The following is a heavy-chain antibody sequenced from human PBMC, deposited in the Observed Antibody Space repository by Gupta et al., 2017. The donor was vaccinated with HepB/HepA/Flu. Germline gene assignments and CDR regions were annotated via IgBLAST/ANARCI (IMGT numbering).Heavy chain of an antibody. J-gene: IGHJ3*02. Sequence: QVQLVESGEGVCQPGRSLRPSCAASGFTFSSDALHWVRQAPGKGLEGVAVISDDGSNKYYADSVKGRVTISRDNSKNTLYLQMNSLRAEDTAVYYCASLAGIAVAGTDDAFDIWGQGTMVTVSS. CDR3: ASLAGIAVAGTDDAFDI. V-gene: IGHV3-30-3*01. D-gene: IGHD6-19*01. CDR1: GFTFSSDA. CDR2: ISDDGSNK.